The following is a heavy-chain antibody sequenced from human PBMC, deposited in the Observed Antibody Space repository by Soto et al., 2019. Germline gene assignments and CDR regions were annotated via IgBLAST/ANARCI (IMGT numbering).Heavy chain of an antibody. CDR2: INHSGSS. CDR1: GGSFSGYI. Sequence: PSETLSLTCAVSGGSFSGYIWTWIRQTPGKGLQWIGQINHSGSSTYNPSLKNRVTISTMSNNKFSLELSSVTAADTAVYYCTRGLFSGSSYSGSWYYFDSWGQGTMVTVSS. J-gene: IGHJ4*02. D-gene: IGHD1-26*01. V-gene: IGHV4-34*01. CDR3: TRGLFSGSSYSGSWYYFDS.